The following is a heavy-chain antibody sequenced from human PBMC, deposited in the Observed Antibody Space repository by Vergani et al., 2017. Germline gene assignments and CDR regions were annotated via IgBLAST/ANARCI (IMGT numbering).Heavy chain of an antibody. Sequence: QVQLQQWGAGLLKPSETLSLTCAVYGGSFSSGGYYWSWIRQHPGKGLEWIGYIYYSGSTYYNPSLKSRVTISVDTSKNQFSLKLSSVTAADTAVYYCARDPTIYGMDVWGQGTTVTVSS. CDR2: IYYSGST. D-gene: IGHD5-24*01. CDR1: GGSFSSGGYY. V-gene: IGHV4-31*11. CDR3: ARDPTIYGMDV. J-gene: IGHJ6*02.